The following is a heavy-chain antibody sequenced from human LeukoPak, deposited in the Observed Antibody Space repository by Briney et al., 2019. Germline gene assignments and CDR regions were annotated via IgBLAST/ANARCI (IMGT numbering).Heavy chain of an antibody. J-gene: IGHJ6*04. CDR3: AELGITMIGGV. V-gene: IGHV3-7*01. Sequence: GGSLKLSCAASGFTFSSYWMSWVRQAPGKGLEWVAIIKQDGSEKYYVDSVKGRFTISRDNAKNSLYLQMNSLRAEDTAVYYCAELGITMIGGVWGKGTTVTISS. CDR1: GFTFSSYW. CDR2: IKQDGSEK. D-gene: IGHD3-10*02.